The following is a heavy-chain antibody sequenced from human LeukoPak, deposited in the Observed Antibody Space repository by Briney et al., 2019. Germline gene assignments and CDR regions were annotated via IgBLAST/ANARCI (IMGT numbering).Heavy chain of an antibody. Sequence: PGGSLRLSCSGSGFTLSSYAMHWVRQAPGKGLEFVSAISTNGDDTYYADSVKGRFTISRDNPKNTVYLQMSNLRLEDTAVYHCMTRARGPPVYWGQGTLVTVSS. J-gene: IGHJ4*02. CDR3: MTRARGPPVY. D-gene: IGHD3-10*01. CDR2: ISTNGDDT. V-gene: IGHV3-64D*06. CDR1: GFTLSSYA.